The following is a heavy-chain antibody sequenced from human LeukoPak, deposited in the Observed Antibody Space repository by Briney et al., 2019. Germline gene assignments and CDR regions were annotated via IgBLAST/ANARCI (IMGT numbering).Heavy chain of an antibody. CDR3: AREQFRPYYFDY. CDR1: GGSISSYF. Sequence: AETLSLTCTVSGGSISSYFWSWIRQPAGKGLEWIGRIYASGSTNYNPSLKSRDTMSADTSKNQFFLKLTSVTAADTAVYYCAREQFRPYYFDYWGQGTLVTVSA. CDR2: IYASGST. D-gene: IGHD6-19*01. V-gene: IGHV4-4*07. J-gene: IGHJ4*02.